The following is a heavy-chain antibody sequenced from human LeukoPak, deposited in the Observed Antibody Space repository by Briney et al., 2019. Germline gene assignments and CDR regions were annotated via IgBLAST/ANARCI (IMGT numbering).Heavy chain of an antibody. CDR3: ARSGTKTNGFDY. J-gene: IGHJ4*02. Sequence: SSETLSLTCTVSGGSISSSSYYWGWIRQPPGKGLEWIGSIYYSGSTYYNPSLKSRVTISVDTSKNQFSLKLSSVTAADTAMYYCARSGTKTNGFDYWGQGTLVTVSS. CDR2: IYYSGST. V-gene: IGHV4-39*07. D-gene: IGHD2-8*01. CDR1: GGSISSSSYY.